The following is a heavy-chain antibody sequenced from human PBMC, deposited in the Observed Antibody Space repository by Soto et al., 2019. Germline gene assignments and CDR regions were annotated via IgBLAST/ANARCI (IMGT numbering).Heavy chain of an antibody. CDR2: INAGNGNT. V-gene: IGHV1-3*01. CDR1: GDTFTSYA. CDR3: ARGRYLVFWSAPKSRRFDP. J-gene: IGHJ5*01. Sequence: ASVKVSCKASGDTFTSYAMNWVRQAPGQRLEWMGGINAGNGNTKYSQKFQGRVTITRDASASTAYMELSSLRSEDTAVYYCARGRYLVFWSAPKSRRFDPWGQGTPVTVSS. D-gene: IGHD3-3*01.